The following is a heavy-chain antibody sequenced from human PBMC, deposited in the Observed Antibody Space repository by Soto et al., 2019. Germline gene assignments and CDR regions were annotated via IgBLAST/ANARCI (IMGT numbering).Heavy chain of an antibody. Sequence: AASVKVSCKASGYTFTGYYMHWVRQAPGQGLEWMGWINPNSGGANYAQKFQGRVTMTRDTSISTAYMELSRLRSDDTAVYYCAVITAMGPFDYWGQGTLVTVSS. CDR1: GYTFTGYY. D-gene: IGHD5-18*01. J-gene: IGHJ4*02. CDR2: INPNSGGA. CDR3: AVITAMGPFDY. V-gene: IGHV1-2*02.